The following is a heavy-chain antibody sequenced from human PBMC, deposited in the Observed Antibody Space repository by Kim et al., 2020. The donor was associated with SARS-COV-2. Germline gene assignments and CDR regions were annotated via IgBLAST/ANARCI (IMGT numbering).Heavy chain of an antibody. CDR1: GGSISSGGYY. D-gene: IGHD3-3*01. Sequence: SETLSLTCTVSGGSISSGGYYWSWIRQHPGKGLEWIGYIYYSGSTYYNPSLKSRVTISVDTSKNQFSLKLSSVTAADTAVYYCARQLSTIFGVVRYFDYWGQGTLVTVSS. V-gene: IGHV4-31*03. CDR3: ARQLSTIFGVVRYFDY. J-gene: IGHJ4*02. CDR2: IYYSGST.